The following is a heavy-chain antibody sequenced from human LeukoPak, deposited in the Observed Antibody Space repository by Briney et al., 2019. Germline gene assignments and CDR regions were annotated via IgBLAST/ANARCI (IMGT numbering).Heavy chain of an antibody. J-gene: IGHJ4*02. CDR3: ARLVAAAPFDH. Sequence: GGSLTLSCPASGFTFSSYSMNWVRQAPGKGLEWVASINSSSSYIYYVDSVKGRFTISRDNAKSSRYLQMTSLRPEDTAVYYCARLVAAAPFDHWGQGTLVTVSS. V-gene: IGHV3-21*01. CDR1: GFTFSSYS. D-gene: IGHD6-13*01. CDR2: INSSSSYI.